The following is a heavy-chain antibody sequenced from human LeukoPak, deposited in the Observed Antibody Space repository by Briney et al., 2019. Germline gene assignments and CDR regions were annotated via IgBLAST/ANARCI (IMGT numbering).Heavy chain of an antibody. CDR1: GGSFSGYY. V-gene: IGHV4-34*01. D-gene: IGHD3-10*01. CDR2: INHSGST. CDR3: ARGRGVGDY. Sequence: PSETLSLTCAVYGGSFSGYYWSWIRQPPGKGPEWIGEINHSGSTNYNPSLKSRVTISVDTSKNQFSLKLSSVTAADTAVYYCARGRGVGDYWGQGTLVTVSS. J-gene: IGHJ4*02.